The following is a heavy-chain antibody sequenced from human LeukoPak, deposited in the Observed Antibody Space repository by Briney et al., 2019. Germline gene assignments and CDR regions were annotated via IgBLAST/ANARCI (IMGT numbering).Heavy chain of an antibody. Sequence: GGSLRLSCAASGFTFSSYGMNWVRQAPGKGLEWVSYISGGSTTIYYADSVKGRFTISRDNSKNSLYLQMNSLRAEDTAVYYCARDWRSAALPNYWGQGTLVTVSS. CDR2: ISGGSTTI. J-gene: IGHJ4*02. D-gene: IGHD3-3*01. V-gene: IGHV3-48*04. CDR1: GFTFSSYG. CDR3: ARDWRSAALPNY.